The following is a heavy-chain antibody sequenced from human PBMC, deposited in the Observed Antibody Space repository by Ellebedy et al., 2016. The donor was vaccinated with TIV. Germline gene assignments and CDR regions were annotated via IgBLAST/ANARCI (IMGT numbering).Heavy chain of an antibody. Sequence: GESLKISCRASGLPVSMNYMSWVRQAPGKGLEWVSVITNEGNTHFADSVKGRSTISRDNSMTTLYLEMKRLRAEDTAVYYCARDIEKSSGWYGGAAYWGQGTLVPVSS. J-gene: IGHJ4*02. CDR1: GLPVSMNY. V-gene: IGHV3-66*01. CDR2: ITNEGNT. CDR3: ARDIEKSSGWYGGAAY. D-gene: IGHD6-19*01.